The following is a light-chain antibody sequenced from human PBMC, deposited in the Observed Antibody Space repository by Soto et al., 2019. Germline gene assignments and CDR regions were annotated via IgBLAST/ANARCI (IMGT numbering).Light chain of an antibody. V-gene: IGLV2-14*01. CDR2: AVS. CDR3: CSYASLSTVV. J-gene: IGLJ2*01. CDR1: SSDVGGYNH. Sequence: QSVLTQPASVSGSPGQSITISCTGTSSDVGGYNHVSWYQHSPGKAPKLILFAVSDRPSGVSHRFSGSKSGNTASLTISGLQAEDEADYYCCSYASLSTVVFGGGTKLTVL.